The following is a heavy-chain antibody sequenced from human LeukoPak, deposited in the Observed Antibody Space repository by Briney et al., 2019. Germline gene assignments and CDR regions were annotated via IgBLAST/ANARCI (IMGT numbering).Heavy chain of an antibody. J-gene: IGHJ2*01. V-gene: IGHV3-23*01. CDR3: AKSGTVGATRFDWYFDL. CDR2: ITGNGRST. Sequence: PGGSLRLSCAASGFTFNNYAMGWVRQTPGKGLERVSGITGNGRSTYYDDSVKGRFTISRDNSKNTLYLQVNSLRAEDTAAYFCAKSGTVGATRFDWYFDLWGRGTQVTVSS. CDR1: GFTFNNYA. D-gene: IGHD1-26*01.